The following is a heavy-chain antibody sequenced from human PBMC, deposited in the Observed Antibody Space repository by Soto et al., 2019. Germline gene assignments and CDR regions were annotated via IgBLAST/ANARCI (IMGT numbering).Heavy chain of an antibody. CDR2: ISPYNGDT. V-gene: IGHV1-18*01. Sequence: QVQLVQSGAEVKKPGASVKVSCKASGYTFTAYGITWVRQAPGQGLECMGWISPYNGDTNYAENLQGRVTMTTDTSTRTAYMELRTLRSADTAMYYCATDRGSGSYYAYWGQGTLVTVSS. D-gene: IGHD1-26*01. CDR1: GYTFTAYG. J-gene: IGHJ4*02. CDR3: ATDRGSGSYYAY.